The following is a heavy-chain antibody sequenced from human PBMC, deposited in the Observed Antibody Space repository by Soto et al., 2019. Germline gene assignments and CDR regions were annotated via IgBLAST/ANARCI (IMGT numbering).Heavy chain of an antibody. CDR1: GYSFTSYW. J-gene: IGHJ6*02. CDR3: ASNSGYDPTYYYYYGMDV. D-gene: IGHD5-12*01. V-gene: IGHV5-51*01. CDR2: IYPGDSDT. Sequence: GESLKISCXGSGYSFTSYWIGWVRQMPGKGLEWMGIIYPGDSDTRYSPSFQGRVTISADKSISTAYLQWSSLKASDTAMYYCASNSGYDPTYYYYYGMDVWGQGTTVTVSS.